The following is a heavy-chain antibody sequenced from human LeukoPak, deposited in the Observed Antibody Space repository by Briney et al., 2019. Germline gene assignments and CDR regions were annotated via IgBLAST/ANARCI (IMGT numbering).Heavy chain of an antibody. CDR1: GYSIGSGYY. CDR3: ARPDYGGNNDAFDI. Sequence: SETLSLTCTVSGYSIGSGYYWGWIRQPPGKGPEWIGSIYHSGSTYYNPSLKSRVTISVDTSKNQFSLKLSSVTAADTAVYYCARPDYGGNNDAFDIWGQGTMVTVSS. J-gene: IGHJ3*02. V-gene: IGHV4-38-2*02. D-gene: IGHD4-23*01. CDR2: IYHSGST.